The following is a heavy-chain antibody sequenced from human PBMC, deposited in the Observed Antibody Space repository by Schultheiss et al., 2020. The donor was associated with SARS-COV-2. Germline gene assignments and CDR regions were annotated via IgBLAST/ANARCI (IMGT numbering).Heavy chain of an antibody. V-gene: IGHV3-66*02. CDR3: ARSPMVRGVILYDYYYYGMDV. D-gene: IGHD3-10*01. CDR2: ISDTT. Sequence: GESLKISCATSGITFSDVWMSWVRQAPGKGLEWVSAISDTTYYADSVRGRFTISRDNSKNTLYLQMNSLRAEDTAVYYCARSPMVRGVILYDYYYYGMDVWGQGTTVTVSS. CDR1: GITFSDVW. J-gene: IGHJ6*02.